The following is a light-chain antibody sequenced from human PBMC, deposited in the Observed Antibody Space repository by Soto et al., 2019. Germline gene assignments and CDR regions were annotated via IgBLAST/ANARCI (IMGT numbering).Light chain of an antibody. CDR3: HPTHSLPQT. V-gene: IGKV1-39*01. CDR1: QNITTY. J-gene: IGKJ1*01. Sequence: DVQMTQSPSSLSASVGDRVSITCRTGQNITTYLYWYQHKPGKAPRLLMYAASNLLSGVPSRFSGSGSGTEFTLTISSLQPDDFATYFCHPTHSLPQTFGQGTRVDVK. CDR2: AAS.